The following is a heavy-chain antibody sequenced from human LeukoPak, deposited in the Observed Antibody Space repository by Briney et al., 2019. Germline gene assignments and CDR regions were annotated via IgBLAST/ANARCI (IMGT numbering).Heavy chain of an antibody. CDR3: AKDAAYCSSTSCHPTYYYYMDV. Sequence: GGSLRLSCAASGFTFSSYWMSWVRQAPGKGLEWVANIKQDGSEKYYVDSVKGRFTISRDNAKNSLYLQMNSLRAEDTAVYYCAKDAAYCSSTSCHPTYYYYMDVWGKGTTVTVSS. J-gene: IGHJ6*03. CDR2: IKQDGSEK. V-gene: IGHV3-7*03. CDR1: GFTFSSYW. D-gene: IGHD2-2*01.